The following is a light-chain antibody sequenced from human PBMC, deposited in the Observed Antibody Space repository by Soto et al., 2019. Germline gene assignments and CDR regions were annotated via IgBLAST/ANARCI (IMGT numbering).Light chain of an antibody. Sequence: DIQMTQSPSTLSASTGDGGTITCRASQSISSWLAWYQQKPGKAPKLLIYKASTLKSGVPSRFSGSGSGTEFTLTISSLQPDDFATYYCQHDNSYSEAFCHVTKVDIK. V-gene: IGKV1-5*03. J-gene: IGKJ1*01. CDR1: QSISSW. CDR3: QHDNSYSEA. CDR2: KAS.